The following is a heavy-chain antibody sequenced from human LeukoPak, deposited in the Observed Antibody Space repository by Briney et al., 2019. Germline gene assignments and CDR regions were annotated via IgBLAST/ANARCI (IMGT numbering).Heavy chain of an antibody. V-gene: IGHV3-11*01. CDR3: ARDSGTTGEVKFDP. Sequence: GGSLRLSCAASGFTFSDYYMSWIRQAPGKGLEWVSYISSSGSTIYYADSVKGRFTISRDNAKNSLYLQMNSLRAEDTAIYYCARDSGTTGEVKFDPWGQGILVTVSS. J-gene: IGHJ5*02. D-gene: IGHD3-10*01. CDR1: GFTFSDYY. CDR2: ISSSGSTI.